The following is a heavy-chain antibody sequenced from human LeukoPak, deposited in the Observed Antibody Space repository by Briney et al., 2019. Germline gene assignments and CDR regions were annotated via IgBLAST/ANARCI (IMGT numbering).Heavy chain of an antibody. V-gene: IGHV3-30*03. CDR2: ISYDGSNK. CDR3: ARGRNTDF. CDR1: GFTFISYG. Sequence: GGSLRLSCAASGFTFISYGMHWVRQAPGKGLEWVAVISYDGSNKYYADSVKGRFTISRDNSKNTLYLQMNSLRAEDTAVYYCARGRNTDFWGQGTLVTVSS. J-gene: IGHJ4*02. D-gene: IGHD3-16*02.